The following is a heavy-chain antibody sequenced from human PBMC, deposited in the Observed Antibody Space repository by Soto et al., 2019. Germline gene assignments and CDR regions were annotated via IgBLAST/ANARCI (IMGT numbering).Heavy chain of an antibody. Sequence: QVQLVQSGAEVKKPGSSVKVSCKASGCTFSSYAISWVRQAPGQGLEWMGGIIPIFGTANYAQKFQGRVTITADKSTSTAYMELSSLRSEDTAVYYCARVKSDSSGYHDAFDIWGQGTMVTVSS. CDR2: IIPIFGTA. CDR1: GCTFSSYA. D-gene: IGHD3-22*01. J-gene: IGHJ3*02. V-gene: IGHV1-69*06. CDR3: ARVKSDSSGYHDAFDI.